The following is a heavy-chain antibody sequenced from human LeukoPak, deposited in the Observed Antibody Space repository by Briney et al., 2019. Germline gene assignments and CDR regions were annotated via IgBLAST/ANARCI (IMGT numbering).Heavy chain of an antibody. D-gene: IGHD3-16*01. J-gene: IGHJ5*02. CDR1: GFTFSSYG. CDR2: ISGSGGST. CDR3: AKDDNYIRFLS. V-gene: IGHV3-23*01. Sequence: PGGSLRLSCAASGFTFSSYGMSWVRQAPGKGLEWVSAISGSGGSTYYADSVKGRFTISRDNSENTLYLQMNSLRAEDTAVYYCAKDDNYIRFLSWGQGTLVTVSS.